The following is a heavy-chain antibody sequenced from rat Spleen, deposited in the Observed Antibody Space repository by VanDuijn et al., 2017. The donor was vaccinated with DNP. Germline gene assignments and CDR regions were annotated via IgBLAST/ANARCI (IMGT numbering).Heavy chain of an antibody. J-gene: IGHJ1*01. CDR2: IFSSGDST. CDR3: ARRHYWYFDF. CDR1: GFTVNNFW. V-gene: IGHV5-31*01. Sequence: EVQLVESGGDLVPPGRSLKLSCVASGFTVNNFWMAWIRQVPGKGLEWVAAIFSSGDSTFYPNSVKGRFTISSDNAKNTLYLQMDSLRSEDTATYYCARRHYWYFDFWGPGTMVTVSS.